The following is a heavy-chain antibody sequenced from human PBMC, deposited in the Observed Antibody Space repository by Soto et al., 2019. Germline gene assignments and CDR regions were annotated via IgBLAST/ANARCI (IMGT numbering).Heavy chain of an antibody. CDR2: IIAIFCTA. CDR1: GGTFNRYG. D-gene: IGHD6-6*01. J-gene: IGHJ6*02. V-gene: IGHV1-69*13. Sequence: GASVKVSRQASGGTFNRYGFSWVRPAPGQRLEWEGGIIAIFCTADYAHKFPGRVTITADETTSTAYMELSSLRSEDTAVYYCAKPQSIQDYYYGMDVWGQGTTVTVSS. CDR3: AKPQSIQDYYYGMDV.